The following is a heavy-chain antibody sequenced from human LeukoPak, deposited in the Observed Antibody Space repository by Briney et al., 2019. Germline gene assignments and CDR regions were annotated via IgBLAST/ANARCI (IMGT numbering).Heavy chain of an antibody. CDR3: ARDTTRKYYYDSSGYYSEYYYYGMDV. J-gene: IGHJ6*02. CDR2: ISHDGTNK. D-gene: IGHD3-22*01. Sequence: GGSLRLSCAASGFSFITSGMHWVRQAPGKGLEWVAVISHDGTNKYYADSVKGRITISRDNSKSTLYLQMNSLRAEDTAVYYCARDTTRKYYYDSSGYYSEYYYYGMDVWGQGTTVTVSS. CDR1: GFSFITSG. V-gene: IGHV3-30*03.